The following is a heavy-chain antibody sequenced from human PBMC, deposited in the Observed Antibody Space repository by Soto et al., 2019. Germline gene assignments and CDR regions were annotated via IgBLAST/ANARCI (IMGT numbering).Heavy chain of an antibody. J-gene: IGHJ3*02. CDR1: GFAMRNNGVA. D-gene: IGHD3-22*01. V-gene: IGHV2-5*02. CDR3: ARMGDYYVSSGDAFDM. CDR2: ICWDDDE. Sequence: SGPTLVNPTQTLTLTCTFSGFAMRNNGVAVARFLQPPGKALEWLALICWDDDEHYIPSLEDRLTITKDTSKNQVVLTMTNIDPVDTATYYCARMGDYYVSSGDAFDMWG.